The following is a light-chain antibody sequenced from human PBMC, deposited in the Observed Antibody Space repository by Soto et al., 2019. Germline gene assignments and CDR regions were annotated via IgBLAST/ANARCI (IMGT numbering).Light chain of an antibody. J-gene: IGKJ5*01. Sequence: EIVFTQSPATLSLSPGERVTLSCRASQSVSNSLAWYQQKPGQPTRLLIYDVSNRANGIPARFSGSGSGTDFTLTITSLEPEDFAAYFCHQRYNWPRVTFGQGTRLEIK. CDR1: QSVSNS. CDR2: DVS. V-gene: IGKV3-11*01. CDR3: HQRYNWPRVT.